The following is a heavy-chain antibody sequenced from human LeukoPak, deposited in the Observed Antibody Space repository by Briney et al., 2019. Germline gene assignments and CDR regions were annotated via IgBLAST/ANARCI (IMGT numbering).Heavy chain of an antibody. CDR1: GFTFTTYA. J-gene: IGHJ3*02. V-gene: IGHV1-18*01. CDR3: ARDQGSSSWSGAFDI. Sequence: ASVKVSCKASGFTFTTYAIHWVRQAPGQGLEWMGWNSAYNGNTNYAQKLQGRVTMTTDTSTSTAYMELRSLRSDDTAVYYCARDQGSSSWSGAFDIWGQGTMVTVSS. D-gene: IGHD6-13*01. CDR2: NSAYNGNT.